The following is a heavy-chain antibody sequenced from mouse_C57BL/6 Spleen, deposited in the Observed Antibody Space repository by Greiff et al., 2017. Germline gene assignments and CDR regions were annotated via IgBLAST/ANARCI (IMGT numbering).Heavy chain of an antibody. D-gene: IGHD2-2*01. V-gene: IGHV1-80*01. CDR3: TRGGYDGGYYAMDY. CDR2: IYPGDGDT. Sequence: QVQLQQSGAELVKPGASVKISCKASGYAFSSYWMNWVKQRPGKGLEWIGQIYPGDGDTNYNGKFKGKATLTADKSSSTAYMQLSSLASEASAVYFCTRGGYDGGYYAMDYWGQGTSVTVSS. J-gene: IGHJ4*01. CDR1: GYAFSSYW.